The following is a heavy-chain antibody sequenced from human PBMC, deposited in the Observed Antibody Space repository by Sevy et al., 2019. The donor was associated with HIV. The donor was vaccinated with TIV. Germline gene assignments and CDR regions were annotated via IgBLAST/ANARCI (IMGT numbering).Heavy chain of an antibody. J-gene: IGHJ6*02. CDR1: GGSVSSGGHY. CDR3: ARVRVFAVGFNGMDV. V-gene: IGHV4-61*08. Sequence: SETLSLTCTVSGGSVSSGGHYWGWVRQPPGKGLEWIGYILYSGNTNYNPSLKSRVTITVDTSKGQFSLKLSSVTAADTAVDYCARVRVFAVGFNGMDVWGQGTTVTVSS. D-gene: IGHD3-3*01. CDR2: ILYSGNT.